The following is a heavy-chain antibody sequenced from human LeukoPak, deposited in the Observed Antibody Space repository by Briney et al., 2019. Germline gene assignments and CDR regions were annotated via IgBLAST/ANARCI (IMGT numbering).Heavy chain of an antibody. CDR2: ISGSGGST. CDR1: GFTFSSYA. D-gene: IGHD1-26*01. CDR3: AKASARIVGWSYFDY. Sequence: PGGSLRLSCAASGFTFSSYAMSWVRQAPGKGLEWVSAISGSGGSTYYADSVKGRFTISRDNSKNTLYLQMNSLRAEDTAVYYCAKASARIVGWSYFDYWGQGTLVTVSS. V-gene: IGHV3-23*01. J-gene: IGHJ4*02.